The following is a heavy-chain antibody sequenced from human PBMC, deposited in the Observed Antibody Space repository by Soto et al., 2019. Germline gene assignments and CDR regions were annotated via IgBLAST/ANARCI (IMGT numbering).Heavy chain of an antibody. CDR1: GGSFSGYY. Sequence: SETLSLTCAVYGGSFSGYYWSWIRQPPGEGLEWIGEINHSGSTNYNPSLKSRVTISVDTSKNQFSLKLSSVTAADTAVYYCARSLVGSRRGGALYNWFDPWGQGTPVTVSS. D-gene: IGHD1-1*01. J-gene: IGHJ5*02. V-gene: IGHV4-34*01. CDR2: INHSGST. CDR3: ARSLVGSRRGGALYNWFDP.